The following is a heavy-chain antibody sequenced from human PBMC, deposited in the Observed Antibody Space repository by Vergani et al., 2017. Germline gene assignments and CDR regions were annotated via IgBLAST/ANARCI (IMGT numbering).Heavy chain of an antibody. D-gene: IGHD2-2*02. CDR1: GYTFTSYG. CDR2: ISAYNGNT. CDR3: ARDGRGDVVVLAAIPRYDYDGMDV. V-gene: IGHV1-18*04. Sequence: QVQLVQSGAEVKKPGASVKVSCKASGYTFTSYGISWVRQAPGQGLEWMGWISAYNGNTNYAQKLQGRVTMTTDTSTITAYMKLRSLRSDDTAVYYCARDGRGDVVVLAAIPRYDYDGMDVWGQGTTVTVSS. J-gene: IGHJ6*02.